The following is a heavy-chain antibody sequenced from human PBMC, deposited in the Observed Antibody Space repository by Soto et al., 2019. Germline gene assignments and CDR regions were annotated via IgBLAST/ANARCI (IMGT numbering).Heavy chain of an antibody. Sequence: GGSLRLSCAASGFTFSSHAMSWVRQAPGKGLEWLSDITGKSDSIHYADSVKGRFIISRDNAKNSLYLQMNSLRADDTAVYYCARDFRNKGMDVWGQGTTVTVSS. CDR1: GFTFSSHA. CDR3: ARDFRNKGMDV. V-gene: IGHV3-23*01. J-gene: IGHJ6*02. CDR2: ITGKSDSI.